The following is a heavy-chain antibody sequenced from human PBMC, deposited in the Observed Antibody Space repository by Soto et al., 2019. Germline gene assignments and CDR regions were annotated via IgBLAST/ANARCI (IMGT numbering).Heavy chain of an antibody. CDR3: AKGKYSSPERYYYYGMDV. J-gene: IGHJ6*02. D-gene: IGHD6-6*01. CDR2: ISYDGSNK. Sequence: GGSLRLSCAASGFTFSSYGMHWVRQAPGKGLEWVAVISYDGSNKYYADSVKGRFTISRDNSKNTLYLQMNSLRAEDTAVYYCAKGKYSSPERYYYYGMDVWGQGTTVTVSS. CDR1: GFTFSSYG. V-gene: IGHV3-30*18.